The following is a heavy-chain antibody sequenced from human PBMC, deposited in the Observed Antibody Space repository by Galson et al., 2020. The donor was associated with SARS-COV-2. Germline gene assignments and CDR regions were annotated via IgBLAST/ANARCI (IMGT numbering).Heavy chain of an antibody. CDR3: ARTMMATPPVSFDY. J-gene: IGHJ4*02. CDR2: ISSSGSTI. D-gene: IGHD2-15*01. V-gene: IGHV3-48*03. Sequence: TGGSLRLSCAASGFTFSSYEMNWVRQAPGKGLEWVSYISSSGSTIYYADSVKGRFTISRDDAKNSLYLQMNSLRAEDTAVYYCARTMMATPPVSFDYWGQGTLVTVSS. CDR1: GFTFSSYE.